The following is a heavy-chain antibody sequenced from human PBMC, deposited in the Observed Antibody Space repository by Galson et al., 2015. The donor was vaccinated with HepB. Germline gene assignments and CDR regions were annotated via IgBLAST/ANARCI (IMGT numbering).Heavy chain of an antibody. J-gene: IGHJ6*02. CDR2: IIPIFGIA. CDR1: GGTFSSYA. CDR3: ARDRLGYRYMVLADRYYYYYGLDV. V-gene: IGHV1-69*10. D-gene: IGHD5-18*01. Sequence: SVKVSCKASGGTFSSYAINWVRQAPGQGLEWMGGIIPIFGIAHYAQKFQGRVTITADKSTNTAYMELSSLRFEDTAVYFCARDRLGYRYMVLADRYYYYYGLDVWGQGTTVTVSS.